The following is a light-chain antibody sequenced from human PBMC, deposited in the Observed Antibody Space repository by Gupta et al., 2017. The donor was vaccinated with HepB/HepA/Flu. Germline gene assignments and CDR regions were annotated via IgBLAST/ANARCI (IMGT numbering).Light chain of an antibody. CDR1: QRLSSN. J-gene: IGKJ2*03. CDR2: RAS. CDR3: QQYNDWPPYS. Sequence: EIVMTQSPATLSVSTGERATLSCRASQRLSSNLAWYQQKPGQAPRLLIYRASTRATGVPDRFSGSGSGTEFTLTISSLQSEDFAVYYCQQYNDWPPYSFGQGTKLGIK. V-gene: IGKV3-15*01.